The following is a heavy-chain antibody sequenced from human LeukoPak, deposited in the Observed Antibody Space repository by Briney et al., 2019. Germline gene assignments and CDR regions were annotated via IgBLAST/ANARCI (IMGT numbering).Heavy chain of an antibody. V-gene: IGHV1-69*13. CDR1: GGTFSSYA. CDR3: AKGNSVRWGDFDY. Sequence: ASVKVSCKASGGTFSSYAISWVRQAPGQGLEWMGGIIPIFGTANYAQKFQGRVTITADESTSTAYMELSSPRSEDTAVYYCAKGNSVRWGDFDYWGQGTLVTVSS. J-gene: IGHJ4*02. CDR2: IIPIFGTA. D-gene: IGHD4-23*01.